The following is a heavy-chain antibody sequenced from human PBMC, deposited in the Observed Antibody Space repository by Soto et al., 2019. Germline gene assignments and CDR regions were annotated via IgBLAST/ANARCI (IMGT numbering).Heavy chain of an antibody. CDR1: GGSLSSGDYS. D-gene: IGHD4-17*01. V-gene: IGHV4-30-2*01. CDR3: ARIYGDYGGWFDP. J-gene: IGHJ5*02. CDR2: IYHSGST. Sequence: QLQLQESGSGLVKPSQTLSLTCAVSGGSLSSGDYSWSWLRQPPGKGLEWIGYIYHSGSTYYNPSLKSRVTISVDRSKNQFSLKLTSVTAADTAVYYCARIYGDYGGWFDPWGQGTLVTFSS.